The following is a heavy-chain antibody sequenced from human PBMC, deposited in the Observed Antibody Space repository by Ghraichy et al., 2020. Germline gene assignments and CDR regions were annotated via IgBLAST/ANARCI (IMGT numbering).Heavy chain of an antibody. CDR1: GGSISSYY. CDR2: IYTSGST. J-gene: IGHJ2*01. D-gene: IGHD4-17*01. V-gene: IGHV4-4*09. CDR3: ARHYSGDYDRHFDL. Sequence: SETLSLTCTVSGGSISSYYWSWVRQPPGKGLEWFGYIYTSGSTIYNPSLESRVSISADTSNNHFSLRLSSVTAADTAVYYCARHYSGDYDRHFDLWGRGTLVTVSS.